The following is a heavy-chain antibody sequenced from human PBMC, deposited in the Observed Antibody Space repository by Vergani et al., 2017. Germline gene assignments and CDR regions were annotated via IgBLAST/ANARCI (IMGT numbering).Heavy chain of an antibody. CDR2: IYYSGST. CDR3: ARVGYCSSTSCYAMGGDWYYYYYMDV. CDR1: GGSISSYY. J-gene: IGHJ6*03. V-gene: IGHV4-59*01. Sequence: QVQLQESGPGLVKPSETLSLTCTVSGGSISSYYWSWIRQPPGKGLEWIGYIYYSGSTNYNPSLKSRVTISVDTSKNQFSLKLSSVTAADTAVYYCARVGYCSSTSCYAMGGDWYYYYYMDVWGKGTTVTVSS. D-gene: IGHD2-2*01.